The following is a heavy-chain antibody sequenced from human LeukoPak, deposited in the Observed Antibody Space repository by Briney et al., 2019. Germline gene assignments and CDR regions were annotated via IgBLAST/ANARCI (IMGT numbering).Heavy chain of an antibody. J-gene: IGHJ5*02. Sequence: AASVKVSCKASGYTFTSYAMHWVRQAPGQRLEWMGWINAGNGNTKYSQKFQGRVTITRDTSASTAYMELSSLRSEDTAVYYCARDPSPGSYTVWFDPWGHGTLVTVSS. CDR3: ARDPSPGSYTVWFDP. CDR2: INAGNGNT. D-gene: IGHD3-10*01. CDR1: GYTFTSYA. V-gene: IGHV1-3*01.